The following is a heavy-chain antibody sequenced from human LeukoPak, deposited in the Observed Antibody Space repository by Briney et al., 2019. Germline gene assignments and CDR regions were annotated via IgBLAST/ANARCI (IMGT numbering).Heavy chain of an antibody. Sequence: GESLKISCKGSGYSFTSYWIGWVRQMPGKGLEWMGIIYPGDSDTRYSPSFQGQVTISADKSTSTAYLQWSSLKASDTAMYYCARQSVTMVRGVGYGMDVWGQGTTVTVSS. V-gene: IGHV5-51*01. D-gene: IGHD3-10*01. CDR3: ARQSVTMVRGVGYGMDV. CDR2: IYPGDSDT. CDR1: GYSFTSYW. J-gene: IGHJ6*02.